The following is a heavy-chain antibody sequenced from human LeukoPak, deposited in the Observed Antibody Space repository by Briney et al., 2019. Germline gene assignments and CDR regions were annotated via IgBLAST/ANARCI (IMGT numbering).Heavy chain of an antibody. J-gene: IGHJ4*02. V-gene: IGHV5-51*01. CDR2: IYPGDSDT. CDR1: GYSFTNYW. Sequence: GESLKISCKGSGYSFTNYWIGWVRQMPGKGLEWMGIIYPGDSDTRYSPSFQGQVTISADKSISTAYLQWSSLKASDTAMYYCARSDFWSGYPNPFFDYWGQGTLVTVSS. D-gene: IGHD3-3*01. CDR3: ARSDFWSGYPNPFFDY.